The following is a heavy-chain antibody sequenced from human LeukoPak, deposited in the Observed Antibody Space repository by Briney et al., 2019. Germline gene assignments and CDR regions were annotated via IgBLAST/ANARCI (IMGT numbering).Heavy chain of an antibody. Sequence: ASVKLSCKASGYTFTSYGISWVRQAPGQGLEWMGWISAYNGNTNYAQKLQGRVTMTTDTSTSTAYMELRSLRSDDTAVYYCARDVRRSGYCSGGSCYSRLGYWGQGTLVTVSS. D-gene: IGHD2-15*01. CDR3: ARDVRRSGYCSGGSCYSRLGY. CDR2: ISAYNGNT. V-gene: IGHV1-18*01. CDR1: GYTFTSYG. J-gene: IGHJ4*02.